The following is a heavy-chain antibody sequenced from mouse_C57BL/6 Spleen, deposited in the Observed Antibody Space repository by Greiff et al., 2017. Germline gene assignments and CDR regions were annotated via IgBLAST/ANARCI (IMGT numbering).Heavy chain of an antibody. CDR3: ARNYYGSSYGYYAMDY. CDR1: GYTFTSYT. V-gene: IGHV1-4*01. CDR2: INTSSGYT. Sequence: QVQLQQSGAELARPGASVKMSCKASGYTFTSYTMHWVKQRPGQGLAWIGYINTSSGYTKSNQKFKDKATLTADKSSSTAYMQLSSLTSEDSAVYYCARNYYGSSYGYYAMDYWGQGTSVTVSS. D-gene: IGHD1-1*01. J-gene: IGHJ4*01.